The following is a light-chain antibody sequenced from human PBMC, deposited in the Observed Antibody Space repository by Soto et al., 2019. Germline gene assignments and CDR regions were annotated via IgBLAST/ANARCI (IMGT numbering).Light chain of an antibody. Sequence: QSVLTQPPSVSAAPGQKVTISCSGSNSNIGNNYVSWYQMLPGTAPKLLIYDNDKRASGTPDRFSGSKSGTSATLDITGPQTGDGADYYCGTWDTSLIAGVFGGGTKLTVL. CDR1: NSNIGNNY. J-gene: IGLJ2*01. CDR3: GTWDTSLIAGV. V-gene: IGLV1-51*01. CDR2: DND.